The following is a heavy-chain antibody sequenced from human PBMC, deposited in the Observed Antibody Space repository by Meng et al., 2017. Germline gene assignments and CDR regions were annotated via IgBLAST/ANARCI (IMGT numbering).Heavy chain of an antibody. V-gene: IGHV4-34*01. CDR2: INHSGST. D-gene: IGHD4-17*01. J-gene: IGHJ4*02. CDR1: GGSFSGYY. CDR3: ARSHSVTIVAFDY. Sequence: VQLQQWGEGLLKPSATLSLPGAVYGGSFSGYYWSWIRQPPGKGLEWIGEINHSGSTNYNPSLKSRVTMSLDTSKNQFSLRLSSVTAADTAVYYCARSHSVTIVAFDYWGQGTLVTVSS.